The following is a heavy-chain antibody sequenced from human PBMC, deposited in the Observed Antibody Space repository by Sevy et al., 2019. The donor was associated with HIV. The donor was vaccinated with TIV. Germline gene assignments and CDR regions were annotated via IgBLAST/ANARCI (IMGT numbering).Heavy chain of an antibody. V-gene: IGHV4-59*01. CDR2: IYYSGST. Sequence: SETLSLTCTVSGGSISSYYWSWIRQPPGKGLEWIGYIYYSGSTNYNPSLKSRVTISVDTSKNQFSLKLSSVTAADTAVYYCARAERGLGYCSGGSCYFGEGFDYWGQGTLVTVSS. CDR3: ARAERGLGYCSGGSCYFGEGFDY. J-gene: IGHJ4*02. CDR1: GGSISSYY. D-gene: IGHD2-15*01.